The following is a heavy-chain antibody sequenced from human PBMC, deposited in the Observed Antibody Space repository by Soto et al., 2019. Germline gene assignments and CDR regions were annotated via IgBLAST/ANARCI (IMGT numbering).Heavy chain of an antibody. Sequence: NPSETLSLTCAVYGGSFSGYYWSWIRQPPGKGLEWIGEINHSGSTNYNPSLKSRVTISVDTSKNQFSLKLRSVTAADTAVYYCARTSTVTTPTLHYWGQGTLVTVSS. D-gene: IGHD4-4*01. CDR3: ARTSTVTTPTLHY. CDR1: GGSFSGYY. V-gene: IGHV4-34*01. CDR2: INHSGST. J-gene: IGHJ4*02.